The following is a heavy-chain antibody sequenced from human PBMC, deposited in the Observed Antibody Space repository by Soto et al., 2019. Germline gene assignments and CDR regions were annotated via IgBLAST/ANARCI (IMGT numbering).Heavy chain of an antibody. Sequence: HPGGSLRLSCAASGFTFSSYSMNWVRQAPGKGLEWVSYISSSSSTIYYADSVKGRFTISRDNAKNSLYLQMNSLRAEDTAVYYCAREELFVYMITYPLNAFDIWGQGTMVTVSS. CDR2: ISSSSSTI. V-gene: IGHV3-48*01. J-gene: IGHJ3*02. D-gene: IGHD3-16*01. CDR3: AREELFVYMITYPLNAFDI. CDR1: GFTFSSYS.